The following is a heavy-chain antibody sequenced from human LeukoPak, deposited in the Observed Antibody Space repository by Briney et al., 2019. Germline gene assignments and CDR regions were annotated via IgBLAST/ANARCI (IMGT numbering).Heavy chain of an antibody. CDR3: ATTITIFGPHLGSFDI. CDR2: FDPEDGET. V-gene: IGHV1-24*01. J-gene: IGHJ3*02. D-gene: IGHD3-3*01. Sequence: ASVDVSCKVSGYSLTEISMHWVRQAAGKGLERMGGFDPEDGETIYAQKFQGRVTMTEDTSTDTAYMELSSLRSEDAAVYYCATTITIFGPHLGSFDIWGQGTMVTVSS. CDR1: GYSLTEIS.